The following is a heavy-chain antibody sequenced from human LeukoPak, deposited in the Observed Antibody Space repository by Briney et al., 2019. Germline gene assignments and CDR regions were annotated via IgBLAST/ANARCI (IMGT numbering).Heavy chain of an antibody. D-gene: IGHD3-10*01. J-gene: IGHJ5*02. CDR2: IIGSGGRT. Sequence: GALRLSCAASGFSFSSYAMSWVRQAPGKGLEWVSGIIGSGGRTDYADSVKGRFTISGDNSKNTLYLQMSSLKASDTAMYYCARRIDYYGSDNWFDPWGQGTLVTVSS. V-gene: IGHV3-23*01. CDR3: ARRIDYYGSDNWFDP. CDR1: GFSFSSYA.